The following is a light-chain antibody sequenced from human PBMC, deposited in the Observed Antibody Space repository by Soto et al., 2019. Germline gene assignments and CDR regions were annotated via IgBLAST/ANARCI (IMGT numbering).Light chain of an antibody. J-gene: IGLJ2*01. V-gene: IGLV2-8*01. Sequence: QSALTQPPSASESPGQSVTISCTGTSSDVGAYIHVSWYQQHPGKVPKLMIYEFSKRPSGVPDRFSGSKSGNTASLTVSGLQAEDEATYYCSSYAGSNNHVIFGGGTKVTVL. CDR1: SSDVGAYIH. CDR2: EFS. CDR3: SSYAGSNNHVI.